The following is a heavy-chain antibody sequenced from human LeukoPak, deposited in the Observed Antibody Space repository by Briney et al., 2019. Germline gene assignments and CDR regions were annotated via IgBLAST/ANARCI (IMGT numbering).Heavy chain of an antibody. V-gene: IGHV4-34*01. CDR1: GGSFSGYY. D-gene: IGHD3-3*01. CDR2: INHSGST. Sequence: SETLSLTCAVYGGSFSGYYWSWIHQPPGKGLGWIGEINHSGSTNYNTSLKSRVTISVDTSKNQFSLKLSSVTAADTAVYYCARGLNRITIFGVVDYWGQGTLVTVSS. J-gene: IGHJ4*02. CDR3: ARGLNRITIFGVVDY.